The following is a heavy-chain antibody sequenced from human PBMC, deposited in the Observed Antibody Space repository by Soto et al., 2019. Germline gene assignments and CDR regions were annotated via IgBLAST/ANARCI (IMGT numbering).Heavy chain of an antibody. J-gene: IGHJ5*02. V-gene: IGHV3-9*02. CDR1: GFPTNDRA. CDR2: IYWKSERI. CDR3: AKGGLRQRLDP. Sequence: PGGSLRLSCTTSGFPTNDRAMHWIRQAPGKGLEWVSGIYWKSERIDYADSVKGRFTISRNSAKNTMFLQMNSLTVDDTAVYYCAKGGLRQRLDPWGRGALVTVSS.